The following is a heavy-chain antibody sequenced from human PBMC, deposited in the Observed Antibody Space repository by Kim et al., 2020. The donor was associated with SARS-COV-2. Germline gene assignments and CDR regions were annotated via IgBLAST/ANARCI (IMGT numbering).Heavy chain of an antibody. D-gene: IGHD6-13*01. CDR2: ISYDGSNK. Sequence: GGSLRLSCAASGFTFSSYGMHWVRQAPGKGLEWVAVISYDGSNKYYADSVKGRFTISRDNSKNTLYLQMNSLRAEDTAVYYCAKWAAAGSKATDYWGQGTLVTVSS. CDR3: AKWAAAGSKATDY. J-gene: IGHJ4*02. CDR1: GFTFSSYG. V-gene: IGHV3-30*18.